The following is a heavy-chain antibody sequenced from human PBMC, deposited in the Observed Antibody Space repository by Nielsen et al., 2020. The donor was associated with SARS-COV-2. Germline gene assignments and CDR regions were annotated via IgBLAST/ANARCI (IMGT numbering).Heavy chain of an antibody. D-gene: IGHD2-15*01. CDR3: TRGFYSQSDC. Sequence: GESLKISCAASGFTFNSYEMNWVRQAPGKGLEWVASISGDSNYIFYSELVKGRFTMSRDNGKNSLYLQMNTLRSEDTALYYCTRGFYSQSDCWGQGTLVTVSS. V-gene: IGHV3-21*01. CDR1: GFTFNSYE. CDR2: ISGDSNYI. J-gene: IGHJ4*02.